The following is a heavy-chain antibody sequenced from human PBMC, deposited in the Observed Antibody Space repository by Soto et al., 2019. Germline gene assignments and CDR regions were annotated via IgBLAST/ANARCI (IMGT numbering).Heavy chain of an antibody. D-gene: IGHD6-13*01. Sequence: SETLSLTCAVSGGSISSSNWWSWVRQPPGKGLEWIGEIYHSGSTNYNPSLKSRVTISVDKSKNQFSLKLSSVTAADTAVYYCAREYLSSSWNYYYYGMDVWGQGTTVTVSS. V-gene: IGHV4-4*02. CDR2: IYHSGST. CDR3: AREYLSSSWNYYYYGMDV. J-gene: IGHJ6*02. CDR1: GGSISSSNW.